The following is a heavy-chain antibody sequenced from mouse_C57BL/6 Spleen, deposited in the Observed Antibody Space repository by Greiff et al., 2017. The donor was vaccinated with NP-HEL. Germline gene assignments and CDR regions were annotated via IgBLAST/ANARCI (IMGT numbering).Heavy chain of an antibody. CDR3: ARAKDDYDDYAMDY. CDR2: INPYNGGT. Sequence: VQLKQSGPVLVKPGASVKMSCKASGYTFTDYYMNWVKQSHGKSLEWIGVINPYNGGTSYNQKFKGKATLTVDKSSSTAYMELNSLTSEDSAVYYCARAKDDYDDYAMDYWGQGTSVTVSP. D-gene: IGHD2-4*01. V-gene: IGHV1-19*01. J-gene: IGHJ4*01. CDR1: GYTFTDYY.